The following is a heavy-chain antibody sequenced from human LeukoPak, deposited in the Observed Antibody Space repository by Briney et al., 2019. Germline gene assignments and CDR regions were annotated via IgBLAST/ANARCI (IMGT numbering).Heavy chain of an antibody. CDR1: GFTFSSYG. D-gene: IGHD4/OR15-4a*01. J-gene: IGHJ4*02. Sequence: GGSLRLSCAASGFTFSSYGMSWVRQAPGKGLEWVSSISGSVGTIYYADSVKGRFTISRDNSKNTLYLQMNSLRAEDTAVYYCARRAGAYSHPYDYWGQGTLVTVSS. CDR3: ARRAGAYSHPYDY. CDR2: ISGSVGTI. V-gene: IGHV3-23*01.